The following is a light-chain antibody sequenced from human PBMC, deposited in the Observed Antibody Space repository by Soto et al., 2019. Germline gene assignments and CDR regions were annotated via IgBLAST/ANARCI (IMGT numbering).Light chain of an antibody. V-gene: IGLV7-43*01. CDR3: LLYYGGTRL. J-gene: IGLJ2*01. CDR2: STS. Sequence: QAVVTQEPSLTVSPGGTVTLTCASSTGAVTTSYFPNWFQQKPGQTPRPLIYSTSNKHSWTPARFSGSLLGGKAALTLSGVQPEDEADYYCLLYYGGTRLFGGGTKVTVL. CDR1: TGAVTTSYF.